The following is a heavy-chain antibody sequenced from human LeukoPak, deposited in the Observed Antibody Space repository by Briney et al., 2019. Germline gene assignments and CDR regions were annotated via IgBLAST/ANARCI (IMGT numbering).Heavy chain of an antibody. CDR3: ARVEYDILTDSGKYNWFDP. D-gene: IGHD3-9*01. V-gene: IGHV1-18*01. CDR1: GYTFTSYG. Sequence: ASVKVSCKASGYTFTSYGISWVRQAPGQGLEWMGWISAYNGNTNYAQKLQGRVTMTTDTSTSTAYMELRSLRSDDTAVYYCARVEYDILTDSGKYNWFDPWGQGTLVTVSS. CDR2: ISAYNGNT. J-gene: IGHJ5*02.